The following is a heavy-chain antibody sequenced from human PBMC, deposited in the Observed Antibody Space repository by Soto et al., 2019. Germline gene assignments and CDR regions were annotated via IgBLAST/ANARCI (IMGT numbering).Heavy chain of an antibody. D-gene: IGHD6-6*01. CDR2: IFHSGST. CDR3: ARGRRMQYRSSSQFDP. J-gene: IGHJ5*02. Sequence: PSETLSLTCGVSGFSISSGHYWGWVRQPPGKGLEWIGSIFHSGSTYYNPSLKSRVTMSVDTSRNHFSLKLSSVTAADTAIYYCARGRRMQYRSSSQFDPWGQGTLVTVSS. V-gene: IGHV4-38-2*01. CDR1: GFSISSGHY.